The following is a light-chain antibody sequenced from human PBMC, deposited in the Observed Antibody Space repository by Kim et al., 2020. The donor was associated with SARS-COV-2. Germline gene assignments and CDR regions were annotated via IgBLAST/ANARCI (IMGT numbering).Light chain of an antibody. J-gene: IGLJ1*01. CDR3: CSYAGSSTSV. V-gene: IGLV2-23*02. Sequence: QSVVTQPASVSGSPGQSITISCTGTSSDVGSYNLVSWYQQHPGKAPKLMIYEVSKRPSGVSNRFPGSKSGNTASLTISGLQAEDEADYYCCSYAGSSTSVFGTGTKVTVL. CDR1: SSDVGSYNL. CDR2: EVS.